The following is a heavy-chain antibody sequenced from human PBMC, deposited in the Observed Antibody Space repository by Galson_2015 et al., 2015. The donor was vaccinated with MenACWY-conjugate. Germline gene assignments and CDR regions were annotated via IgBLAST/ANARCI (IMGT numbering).Heavy chain of an antibody. CDR1: GFRFRSNA. J-gene: IGHJ6*03. V-gene: IGHV3-23*01. CDR2: ISASGGST. Sequence: SLRLSCAASGFRFRSNAMSWVRQAPGKGLDWVSAISASGGSTYYPDYAKGRFTISRANSKNTLFLEMNSLRGEDTALYYCVKERGSLSHNYYFYFMDVWGKGTTVTVS. D-gene: IGHD6-6*01. CDR3: VKERGSLSHNYYFYFMDV.